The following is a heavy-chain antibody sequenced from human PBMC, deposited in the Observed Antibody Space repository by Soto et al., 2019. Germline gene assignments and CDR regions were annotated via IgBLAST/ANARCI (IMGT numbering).Heavy chain of an antibody. J-gene: IGHJ5*02. CDR2: ISGSGGSK. CDR3: AKGVVLMVYATSWDWFDP. V-gene: IGHV3-23*01. Sequence: EVQLLESGGGLVQPGGSLRLSCAASGFTFSSYAMSWVRQAPGKGLEWVSAISGSGGSKYYADSVKGRFTISRDNSKNTLYLQMNSLRAEDTAVYYCAKGVVLMVYATSWDWFDPWGQGTLVTVSS. CDR1: GFTFSSYA. D-gene: IGHD2-8*01.